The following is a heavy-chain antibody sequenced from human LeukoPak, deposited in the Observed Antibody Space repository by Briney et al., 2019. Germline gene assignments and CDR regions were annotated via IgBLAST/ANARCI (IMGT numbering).Heavy chain of an antibody. CDR1: GYTFTSYA. J-gene: IGHJ4*02. D-gene: IGHD4-23*01. V-gene: IGHV7-4-1*02. CDR2: INTNTGNP. CDR3: ARDPVWDGGKSGCFDY. Sequence: ASVKVSCKASGYTFTSYAMNWVRQAPGQGLEWMGWINTNTGNPTYAQGFTGRFVFSLDTSVSTAYLQISSLKAEDTAVYYCARDPVWDGGKSGCFDYRGQGTLVTGSP.